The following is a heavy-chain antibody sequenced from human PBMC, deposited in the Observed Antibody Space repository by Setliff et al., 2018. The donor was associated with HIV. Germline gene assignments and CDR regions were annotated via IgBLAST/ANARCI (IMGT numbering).Heavy chain of an antibody. V-gene: IGHV4-31*03. Sequence: PSETLSLTCNVSGSSFSSGIYYWTWIRQQPGKGLEWICYISYSGSTYYNPSLKSRLTMSIDTSKSHFSLNLNSVTAADTAVYYCARGTTSITFDYWSQGTLVTVSS. J-gene: IGHJ4*02. CDR1: GSSFSSGIYY. D-gene: IGHD1-1*01. CDR2: ISYSGST. CDR3: ARGTTSITFDY.